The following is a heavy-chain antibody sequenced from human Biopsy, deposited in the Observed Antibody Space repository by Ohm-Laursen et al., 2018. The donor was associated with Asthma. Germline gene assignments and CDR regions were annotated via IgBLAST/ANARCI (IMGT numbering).Heavy chain of an antibody. V-gene: IGHV1-3*01. CDR1: GYTFTSYA. D-gene: IGHD3-9*01. CDR2: INAGNGNT. Sequence: GASVKVSCKASGYTFTSYAIHWVRRAPGQRLEWMGWINAGNGNTKYSQKFQGRVTISRDTSASTAYMDLSSLRSEDTAVYYCARTYYDFLTGQVNDAFAMWGQGTMGTVSS. J-gene: IGHJ3*02. CDR3: ARTYYDFLTGQVNDAFAM.